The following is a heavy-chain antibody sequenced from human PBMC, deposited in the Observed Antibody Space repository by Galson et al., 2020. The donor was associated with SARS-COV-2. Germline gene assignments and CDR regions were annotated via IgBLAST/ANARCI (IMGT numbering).Heavy chain of an antibody. CDR3: ARHGFTGGDSFDY. CDR1: GFTFSDYY. Sequence: NSGGSLRLSCAASGFTFSDYYMSWIRQAPGKGLEWVSYISSSGSTIYYADSVKGRFTISRDNAKNSLYLQMNSLRAEDTAVYYCARHGFTGGDSFDYWGQGTLVTVSS. CDR2: ISSSGSTI. V-gene: IGHV3-11*01. J-gene: IGHJ4*02. D-gene: IGHD3-16*01.